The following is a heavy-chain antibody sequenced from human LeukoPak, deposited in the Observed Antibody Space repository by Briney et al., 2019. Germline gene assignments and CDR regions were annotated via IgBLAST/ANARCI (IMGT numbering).Heavy chain of an antibody. CDR2: IIPIFATA. CDR3: ARDQVAVAVGLDY. D-gene: IGHD6-19*01. CDR1: GGTFSSYV. Sequence: ASAKVSCKASGGTFSSYVISWVRQAPGQGLEWMGGIIPIFATANYAQKFQGRVTITADESTSTAYMELSSLRSDDTAVYYCARDQVAVAVGLDYWGQGTLVTVSS. V-gene: IGHV1-69*13. J-gene: IGHJ4*02.